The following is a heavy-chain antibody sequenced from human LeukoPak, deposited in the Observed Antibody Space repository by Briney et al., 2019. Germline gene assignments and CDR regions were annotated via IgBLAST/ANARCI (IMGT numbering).Heavy chain of an antibody. CDR3: AKDLEYSSSSGLDY. D-gene: IGHD6-6*01. CDR2: IRYDGSNK. J-gene: IGHJ4*02. V-gene: IGHV3-30*02. Sequence: GGSLRLSCVASGFTFSSYGMHWVRQAPGKGLEWVAFIRYDGSNKYYADSVKGRFTISRDNSKNTLYLQMNSLRAEDTAVYYCAKDLEYSSSSGLDYWGQGTLVTVSS. CDR1: GFTFSSYG.